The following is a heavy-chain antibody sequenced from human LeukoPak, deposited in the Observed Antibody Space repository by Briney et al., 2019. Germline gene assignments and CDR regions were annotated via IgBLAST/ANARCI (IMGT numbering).Heavy chain of an antibody. D-gene: IGHD3-22*01. CDR2: IIPIFGTA. V-gene: IGHV1-69*13. CDR1: GGTFSSYA. CDR3: ASPSNYYDSSGYYYGI. J-gene: IGHJ3*02. Sequence: ASVNVSCKASGGTFSSYAISWVRQAPGQGLEWMGGIIPIFGTANYAQKFQGRVTITADESTSTAYMELSSLRSEDTAVYYCASPSNYYDSSGYYYGIWGQGTMVTVSS.